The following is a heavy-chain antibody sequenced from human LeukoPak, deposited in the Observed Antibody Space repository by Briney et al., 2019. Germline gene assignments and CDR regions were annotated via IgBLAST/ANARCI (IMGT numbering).Heavy chain of an antibody. CDR3: ARDFAGATTFDY. Sequence: PSETLSLTCTVSGGSISSSSYYWGWIRQPPGKGLEWIGSIYYSGSTYYNPSLKSRVTISVDTSKNQFSLKLSSVTAADTAVYYCARDFAGATTFDYWGQGTLVTVSS. V-gene: IGHV4-39*07. CDR1: GGSISSSSYY. D-gene: IGHD1-26*01. CDR2: IYYSGST. J-gene: IGHJ4*02.